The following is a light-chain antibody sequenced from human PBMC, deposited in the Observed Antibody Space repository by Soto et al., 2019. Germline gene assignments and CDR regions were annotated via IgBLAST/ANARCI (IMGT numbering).Light chain of an antibody. CDR3: SSYAGSRNV. V-gene: IGLV2-8*01. CDR1: SGDVGGYNY. J-gene: IGLJ1*01. CDR2: EVN. Sequence: CSLAQPPSASGSAAQAVPICSTGTSGDVGGYNYVSWYQQHPGKAPKLMIYEVNKRPSGVPDRCSGSKFGNTAFLTVSGLKAEDEADYYCSSYAGSRNVFGNGNKVTV.